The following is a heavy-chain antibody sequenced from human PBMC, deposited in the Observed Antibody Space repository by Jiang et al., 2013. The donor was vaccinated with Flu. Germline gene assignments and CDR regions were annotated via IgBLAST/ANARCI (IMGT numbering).Heavy chain of an antibody. CDR2: VYYSGTT. Sequence: SGLVKPAETLSLTCTVSNDSITSSFWSWIRQPPGKGLEWIGSVYYSGTTNYNPSLKSRVTISVATSKNQFSLKLNSVTAADTAFYYCARQKTTSSWFDSWGQGTLVTVSS. CDR3: ARQKTTSSWFDS. D-gene: IGHD1-1*01. V-gene: IGHV4-59*01. J-gene: IGHJ5*01. CDR1: NDSITSSF.